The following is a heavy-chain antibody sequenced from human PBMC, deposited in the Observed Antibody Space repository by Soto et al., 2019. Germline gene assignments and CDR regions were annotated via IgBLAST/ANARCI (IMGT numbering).Heavy chain of an antibody. J-gene: IGHJ6*02. D-gene: IGHD3-3*01. CDR1: GYTFTSYY. CDR3: ARAEIRFLEWSLYYYYYGMDV. Sequence: GASVKVSCKASGYTFTSYYMHWVRQAPGQGLEWMGIINPSGGSTSYAQKFQGRVTMTRDTSTSTVYMELSSLRSEDTAVYYCARAEIRFLEWSLYYYYYGMDVWGQGTTVTVSS. V-gene: IGHV1-46*01. CDR2: INPSGGST.